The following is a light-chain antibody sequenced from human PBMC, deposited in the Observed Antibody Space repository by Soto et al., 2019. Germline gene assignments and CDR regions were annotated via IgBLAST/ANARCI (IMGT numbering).Light chain of an antibody. Sequence: EIVMTQSPATLSVSPGERVTLSYGASQNISGDLAWYQQKPGQAPRLVIYGASTRATGVPARFSGSGSATEFTLTISSLQSEDFAVYYCQQYDSWPHTFGLGTSLEIK. CDR3: QQYDSWPHT. CDR1: QNISGD. J-gene: IGKJ2*01. V-gene: IGKV3-15*01. CDR2: GAS.